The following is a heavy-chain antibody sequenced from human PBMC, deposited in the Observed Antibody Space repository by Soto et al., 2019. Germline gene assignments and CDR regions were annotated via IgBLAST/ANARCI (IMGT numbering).Heavy chain of an antibody. CDR1: GGSISINDYY. V-gene: IGHV4-39*07. J-gene: IGHJ4*02. CDR3: ARYNAASGTYYFDY. D-gene: IGHD6-13*01. Sequence: SETLSLTCTVSGGSISINDYYWDWFRQSPGKGLEWIGSIYYSGTTYYNPSLKSRVTISVDNSKNQFSLNLNSVTAADTAVYYCARYNAASGTYYFDYWGQGTLVT. CDR2: IYYSGTT.